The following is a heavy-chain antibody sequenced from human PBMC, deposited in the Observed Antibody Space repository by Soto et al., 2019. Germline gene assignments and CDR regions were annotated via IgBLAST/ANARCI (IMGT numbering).Heavy chain of an antibody. Sequence: QVQLVESGGGVVQPGRSLRLSCAASGFTFNNYGMHWVRQAPGKGLEWVAIIWYDGSNKYYADSVKGRFTISRDNSKNTLYLQMNGLRAEDTAVYYCAGSGSYRWFDYWGQGTLVTVSS. CDR2: IWYDGSNK. CDR1: GFTFNNYG. J-gene: IGHJ4*02. V-gene: IGHV3-33*01. D-gene: IGHD3-10*01. CDR3: AGSGSYRWFDY.